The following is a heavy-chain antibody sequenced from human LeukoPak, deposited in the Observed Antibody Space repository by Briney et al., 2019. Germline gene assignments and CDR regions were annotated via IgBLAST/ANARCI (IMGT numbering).Heavy chain of an antibody. V-gene: IGHV3-21*01. J-gene: IGHJ4*02. D-gene: IGHD6-13*01. CDR2: ISSSSSYI. Sequence: GGSLRLSCAASGFTFSSYSMNWVRQAPGKGLEWVSSISSSSSYIYYADSVKGRFTISRDNAKNSLYLQMNSLRAEDTAVYYCAREEETQQLGFDYWGQGTLVTVAS. CDR1: GFTFSSYS. CDR3: AREEETQQLGFDY.